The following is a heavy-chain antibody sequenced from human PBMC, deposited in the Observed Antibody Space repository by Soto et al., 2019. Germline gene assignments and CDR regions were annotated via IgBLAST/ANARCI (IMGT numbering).Heavy chain of an antibody. Sequence: EVHLLESGGGLVQPGGSRRLSFAASGFTFSNSAMTWVRQALGKGPEWVSSIGRTNNTHYADSVKGRFAISRDNSQSTLSLQMNSLSAEDTAVYFCAKVDAYCYRTAHWGQGTLVTVSS. CDR2: IGRTNNT. CDR3: AKVDAYCYRTAH. D-gene: IGHD3-16*02. V-gene: IGHV3-23*01. CDR1: GFTFSNSA. J-gene: IGHJ4*02.